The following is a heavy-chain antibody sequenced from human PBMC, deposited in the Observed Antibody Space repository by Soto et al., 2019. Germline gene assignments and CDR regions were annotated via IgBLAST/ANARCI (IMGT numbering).Heavy chain of an antibody. CDR1: GFTLSNYW. Sequence: GGSLRLSCAASGFTLSNYWMHWVRQVPGRGLVWVSRISHDGGGTSYADSVKGRFTISRDNAKNTVYMQMNCLRAEDSAVYYCGSVFEYWGQGTLVTVSS. CDR2: ISHDGGGT. CDR3: GSVFEY. J-gene: IGHJ4*02. V-gene: IGHV3-74*01.